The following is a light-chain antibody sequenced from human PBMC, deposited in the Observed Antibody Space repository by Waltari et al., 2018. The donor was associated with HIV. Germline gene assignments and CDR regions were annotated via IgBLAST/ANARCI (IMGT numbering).Light chain of an antibody. V-gene: IGLV1-40*01. CDR2: GDT. Sequence: QSVMTQPPSVSGAPGQRVTISCTGNSSNIGAGFDVHWYQQLPETAPKLLIYGDTSRPSGVPDRVSGSKSGTAASLAITGLQAEDEADYYCQSYDSGLSVVFGGGTKLTVL. CDR3: QSYDSGLSVV. J-gene: IGLJ3*02. CDR1: SSNIGAGFD.